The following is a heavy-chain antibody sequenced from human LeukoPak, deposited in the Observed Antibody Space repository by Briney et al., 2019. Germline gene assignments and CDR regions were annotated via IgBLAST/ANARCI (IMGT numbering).Heavy chain of an antibody. Sequence: GGSLRPSCAASGSTFDDYGMSWVRQAPGKGLEWVSGINWNGGSTGYADSVKGRFTISRDNAKNSLYLQMNSLRAEDTALYYCARATYYYDSSGYYHIRDYFDYWGQGTLVTVSS. CDR1: GSTFDDYG. J-gene: IGHJ4*02. CDR2: INWNGGST. D-gene: IGHD3-22*01. V-gene: IGHV3-20*04. CDR3: ARATYYYDSSGYYHIRDYFDY.